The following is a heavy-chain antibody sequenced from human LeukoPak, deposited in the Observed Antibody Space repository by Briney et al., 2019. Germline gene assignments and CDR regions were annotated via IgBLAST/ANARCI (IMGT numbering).Heavy chain of an antibody. CDR1: GFTFSSYG. D-gene: IGHD5-12*01. V-gene: IGHV3-33*01. J-gene: IGHJ6*04. CDR2: IWYDGSNK. CDR3: ARVGVATIDPEDYYYYYGMDA. Sequence: GGSLRLSCAASGFTFSSYGMHWVRQAPGKGLEWVAVIWYDGSNKYYADSVKGRFTISRDNSKNTLYLQMNSLRAEDTAVYYCARVGVATIDPEDYYYYYGMDAWGKGTTVTVSS.